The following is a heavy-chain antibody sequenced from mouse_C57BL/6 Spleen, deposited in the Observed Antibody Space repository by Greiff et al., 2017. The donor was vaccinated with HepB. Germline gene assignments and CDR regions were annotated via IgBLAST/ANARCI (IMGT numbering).Heavy chain of an antibody. CDR1: EYEFPSHD. CDR3: ERYYCDGSSYAMDY. V-gene: IGHV5-2*01. Sequence: EVMLVESGGGLVQPGESLKLSCESNEYEFPSHDMSWVRKTPEKRLELVAAINSDGGSTYYPDTMERRFIISRDNTNKTLYLKMSSLRSEDSALYYLERYYCDGSSYAMDYWGQGTSVTVSS. D-gene: IGHD1-1*01. CDR2: INSDGGST. J-gene: IGHJ4*01.